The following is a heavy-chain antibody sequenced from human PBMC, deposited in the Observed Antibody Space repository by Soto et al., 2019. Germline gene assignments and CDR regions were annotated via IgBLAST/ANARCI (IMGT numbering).Heavy chain of an antibody. Sequence: GGSLRLSCAASGFTFSSYAMHWVRQAPGKGLEWVAVISYDGSNKYYADSVKGRFTISRDNSKNTLYLQMNSLRAEDTAVYYCARGGPIVLMVYAFDYWGQGTLVTVSS. J-gene: IGHJ4*02. CDR2: ISYDGSNK. CDR3: ARGGPIVLMVYAFDY. D-gene: IGHD2-8*01. CDR1: GFTFSSYA. V-gene: IGHV3-30-3*01.